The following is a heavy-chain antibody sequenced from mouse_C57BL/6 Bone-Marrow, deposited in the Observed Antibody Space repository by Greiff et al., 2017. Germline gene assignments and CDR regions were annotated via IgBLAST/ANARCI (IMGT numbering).Heavy chain of an antibody. CDR3: ARREADYGSSYDAMDY. D-gene: IGHD1-1*01. CDR1: GFTFSDYY. CDR2: ISNGGGST. Sequence: EVKLQESGGGLVQPGGSLKLSCAASGFTFSDYYMYWVRQTPEKRLEWVAYISNGGGSTYYPDTVKGRFTISRDNAKNTLYLQMSRLKSEDTAMYYCARREADYGSSYDAMDYWGQGTSVTVSS. J-gene: IGHJ4*01. V-gene: IGHV5-12*01.